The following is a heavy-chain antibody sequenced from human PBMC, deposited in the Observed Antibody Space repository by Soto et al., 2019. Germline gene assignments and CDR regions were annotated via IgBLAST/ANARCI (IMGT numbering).Heavy chain of an antibody. D-gene: IGHD6-19*01. CDR2: ISNDGSYK. V-gene: IGHV3-30*03. Sequence: QVQLVESGGGVVQPGRSLRLSCAASGFTFSSYGMHWVRQAPGKGLEWVAAISNDGSYKYYADSVKGRLTISRDNSKNTLYLQMNSLRAEDTAVYYCARVLEVAGYVGLDGMDVWGQGTTVSVSS. J-gene: IGHJ6*02. CDR3: ARVLEVAGYVGLDGMDV. CDR1: GFTFSSYG.